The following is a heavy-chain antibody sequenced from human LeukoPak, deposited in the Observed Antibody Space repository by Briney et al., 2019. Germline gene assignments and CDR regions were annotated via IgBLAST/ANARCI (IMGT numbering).Heavy chain of an antibody. J-gene: IGHJ4*02. D-gene: IGHD3-10*01. V-gene: IGHV4-59*01. CDR1: GGSISSYY. CDR3: ASGTLLDY. CDR2: IYYGGST. Sequence: SETLSLTCTVSGGSISSYYWSWIGQPPGKGLEWIGFIYYGGSTNYNPSLKSRVTISVDTSKNHFSLKLSSVTAADTAVYYCASGTLLDYWGQGTLVTVSS.